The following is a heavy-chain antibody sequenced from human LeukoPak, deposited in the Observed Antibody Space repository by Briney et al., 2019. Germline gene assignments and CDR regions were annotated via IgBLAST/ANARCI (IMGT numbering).Heavy chain of an antibody. CDR2: IYYSGST. Sequence: SETLSLTCTVSGGSISSYYWSWIRQPPGKGLEWIGYIYYSGSTNYNPSLKSRVTISVDTSKNQFFLKLSSVTAADTAVYYCARDRVWFDPWGQGTLVTVSS. CDR1: GGSISSYY. CDR3: ARDRVWFDP. J-gene: IGHJ5*02. V-gene: IGHV4-59*01. D-gene: IGHD3-10*01.